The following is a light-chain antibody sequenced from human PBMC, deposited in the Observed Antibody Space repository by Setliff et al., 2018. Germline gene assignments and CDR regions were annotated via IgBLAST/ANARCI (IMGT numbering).Light chain of an antibody. Sequence: LTQPPSASGSPGQSVTISCTGTSSDVGGYNYVSWYQQHPGKAPKLIIHKVSKRPSGVPDRFSGSKSGNTASLTVSGLQAEDEAHYYCSSYAGSNTVFGGGTKVTVL. CDR1: SSDVGGYNY. CDR3: SSYAGSNTV. J-gene: IGLJ2*01. CDR2: KVS. V-gene: IGLV2-8*01.